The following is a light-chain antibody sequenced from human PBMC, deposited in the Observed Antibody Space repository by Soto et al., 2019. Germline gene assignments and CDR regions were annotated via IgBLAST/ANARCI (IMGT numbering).Light chain of an antibody. CDR1: VTVATN. CDR3: QQYGSSPQT. V-gene: IGKV3-20*01. J-gene: IGKJ5*01. CDR2: GAS. Sequence: VKTPSRGTLCPPHGSQATLSCRASVTVATNFAWYQQKPGQAPRLLIYGASSRATGIPARFSGSGSGTDFTLTISRLEPEDFAVYYCQQYGSSPQTFGQGTRLEI.